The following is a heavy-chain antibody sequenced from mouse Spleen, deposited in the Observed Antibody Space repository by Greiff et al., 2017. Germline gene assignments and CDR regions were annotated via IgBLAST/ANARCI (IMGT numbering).Heavy chain of an antibody. V-gene: IGHV2-2*01. CDR3: ARQGGLLLWYCDV. CDR2: IWSGGST. J-gene: IGHJ1*03. Sequence: QVQLKESGPGLVQPSQSLSITCTVSGFSLTSYGVHWVRQSPGKGLEWLGVIWSGGSTDYNAAFISRLSISKENSKSQVFFKMNSLKADDTAIYYCARQGGLLLWYCDVWGTGTTVTVSS. D-gene: IGHD2-3*01. CDR1: GFSLTSYG.